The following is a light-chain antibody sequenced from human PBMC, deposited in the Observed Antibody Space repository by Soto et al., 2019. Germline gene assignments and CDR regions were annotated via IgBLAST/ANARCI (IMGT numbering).Light chain of an antibody. Sequence: QLVLTQSSSASASLGSSVKLTCTLSSGHSGYIIAWHQQQPGKAPRYLMKLEGSGTYNKGSGVPDRFSGSSSGADHYLTISNLQFEDEADYYCETWDSNIWVFGGGTKLTVL. CDR1: SGHSGYI. CDR2: LEGSGTY. CDR3: ETWDSNIWV. J-gene: IGLJ3*02. V-gene: IGLV4-60*02.